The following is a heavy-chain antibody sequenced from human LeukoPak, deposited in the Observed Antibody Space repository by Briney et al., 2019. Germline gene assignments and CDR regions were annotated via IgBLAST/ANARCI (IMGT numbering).Heavy chain of an antibody. J-gene: IGHJ3*02. CDR1: GFTVSRNY. CDR2: IYGGGST. Sequence: GGSLRLSCVASGFTVSRNYMSWVRQAPGKGLEWVSVIYGGGSTYYADSVKGRFTISRDNSKNTLYLQMSSLRVEDMAVYYCAPGGNEAFDIWGQGTMVTVSS. CDR3: APGGNEAFDI. D-gene: IGHD4-23*01. V-gene: IGHV3-53*01.